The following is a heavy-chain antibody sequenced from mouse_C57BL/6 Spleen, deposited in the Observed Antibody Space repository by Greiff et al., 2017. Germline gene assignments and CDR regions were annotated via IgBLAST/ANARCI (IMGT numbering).Heavy chain of an antibody. D-gene: IGHD3-2*02. CDR3: ARCFDSSGYVGY. CDR1: GYTFTSYW. CDR2: INPSDSDT. J-gene: IGHJ2*01. Sequence: VQLQQPGAELVRPGASVKLSCKASGYTFTSYWMHWVKQRPIQGLEWIGKINPSDSDTHYNQKFKDKATLTVDKSSSTAYMQLSSLTSEDSAVYYSARCFDSSGYVGYWGQGTTLTVSS. V-gene: IGHV1-52*01.